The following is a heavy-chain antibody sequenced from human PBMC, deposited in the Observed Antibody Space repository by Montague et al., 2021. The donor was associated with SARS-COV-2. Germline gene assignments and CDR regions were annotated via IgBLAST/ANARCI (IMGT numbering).Heavy chain of an antibody. J-gene: IGHJ2*01. CDR1: GGSISSGGYY. CDR3: ARSAEPMIRLIISSLNWPFDF. V-gene: IGHV4-31*03. D-gene: IGHD3-22*01. CDR2: IYYSGST. Sequence: TLSLTCTVSGGSISSGGYYWSWIRQHPGKGLEWIGNIYYSGSTYYNPSLESRVTISVDTSKNQFSLKMSSVTAADTAVYYCARSAEPMIRLIISSLNWPFDFWGRGTLVTVSS.